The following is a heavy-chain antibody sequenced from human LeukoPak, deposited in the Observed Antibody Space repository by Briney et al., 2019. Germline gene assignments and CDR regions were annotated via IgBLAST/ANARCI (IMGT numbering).Heavy chain of an antibody. D-gene: IGHD2-15*01. V-gene: IGHV4-34*01. CDR1: GGSFSGYY. CDR3: ARGYCSGGSCYRTNPIDY. Sequence: PSETLSLTCAVYGGSFSGYYWSWIRQPPGKGLEWIGEINHSGSTNYNPSLKSRVTISVDTSKNQFSLKLSSVTAADTAVYYCARGYCSGGSCYRTNPIDYWGQGTLVTVSP. CDR2: INHSGST. J-gene: IGHJ4*02.